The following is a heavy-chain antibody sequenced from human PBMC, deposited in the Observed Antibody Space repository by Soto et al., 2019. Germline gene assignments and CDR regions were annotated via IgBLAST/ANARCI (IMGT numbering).Heavy chain of an antibody. CDR3: ARDNWNYGGNWFDP. CDR1: GGSISSGDYY. CDR2: IYYSGST. J-gene: IGHJ5*02. Sequence: PSETLSLTCTVSGGSISSGDYYWSWIRQPPGKGLEWIGYIYYSGSTYYNPSLKSRVTISVDTSKNQFSLKLSSVTAADTAAYYCARDNWNYGGNWFDPWGQGTLVTVSS. V-gene: IGHV4-30-4*01. D-gene: IGHD1-7*01.